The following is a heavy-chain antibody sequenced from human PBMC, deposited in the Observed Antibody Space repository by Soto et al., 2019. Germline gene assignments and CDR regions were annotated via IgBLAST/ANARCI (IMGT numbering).Heavy chain of an antibody. D-gene: IGHD2-21*01. CDR3: ARDGERRGSDSHSFDY. J-gene: IGHJ4*02. CDR1: GYTFTSYA. V-gene: IGHV1-3*01. CDR2: INAGNGKT. Sequence: QVQLVQSGAEVKKPGASVKVSCKASGYTFTSYAMHWVRQAPGQRLEWMGWINAGNGKTKYSQKFQGRVTITRDTSASTAYMELSSLRSEDTAVYYCARDGERRGSDSHSFDYWGQGTLVTVSS.